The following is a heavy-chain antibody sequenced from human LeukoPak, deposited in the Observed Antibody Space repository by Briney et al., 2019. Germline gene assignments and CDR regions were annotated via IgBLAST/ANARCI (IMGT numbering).Heavy chain of an antibody. J-gene: IGHJ4*02. CDR3: ARDRLLDY. Sequence: SETLSLTCTVSGGTISSYYWSWIRQPPGKGLEWIGYIYYSGSTNYNPSLKSRVTISVDTSKNQFSLKLSSVTAADTAVYYCARDRLLDYWGQGTLVTVSS. V-gene: IGHV4-59*01. CDR1: GGTISSYY. CDR2: IYYSGST. D-gene: IGHD4-11*01.